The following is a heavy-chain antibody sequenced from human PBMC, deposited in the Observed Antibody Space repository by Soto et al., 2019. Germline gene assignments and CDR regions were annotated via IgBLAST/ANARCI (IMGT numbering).Heavy chain of an antibody. CDR1: GGTFSSYA. J-gene: IGHJ6*02. CDR3: ARSQGSSTSLEIYYYYYYGMDV. D-gene: IGHD2-2*01. CDR2: IIPISGTA. Sequence: QVQLVQSGAEVKKPGSSVKVSCKASGGTFSSYAISWVRQAPGQGLAWMGGIIPISGTANYAQKFQGRVPITADESTSTAYMELSSLRSEDTAVYYCARSQGSSTSLEIYYYYYYGMDVWGQGTTVTVSS. V-gene: IGHV1-69*01.